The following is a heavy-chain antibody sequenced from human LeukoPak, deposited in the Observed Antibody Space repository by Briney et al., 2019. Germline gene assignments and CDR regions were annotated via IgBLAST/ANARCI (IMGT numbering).Heavy chain of an antibody. J-gene: IGHJ4*02. CDR2: ISWNSNSI. Sequence: GGSLRLSCAASGFTFDDYAMHWVRHAPGKGLEWVSGISWNSNSIGYADSVKGRFTISRDNAKNSLYLQMNSLRAEDTAFYYCAKDKRYSSAWYTGFDYWGQGTLVTVSS. CDR3: AKDKRYSSAWYTGFDY. D-gene: IGHD6-19*01. V-gene: IGHV3-9*01. CDR1: GFTFDDYA.